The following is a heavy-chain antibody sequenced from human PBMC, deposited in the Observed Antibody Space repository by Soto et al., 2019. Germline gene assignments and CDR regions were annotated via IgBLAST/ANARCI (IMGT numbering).Heavy chain of an antibody. CDR3: ARDSPPVDY. Sequence: QVQLVQSGAEVKKPGASVKVSCKASGYTFTNYGISWVRQAPGQGLEWMGWISAYNGNTNYAQKLQGRVTMNTDTSTSTADMEVRSLRSDDTDVYYCARDSPPVDYWGQGTLVTVSS. CDR1: GYTFTNYG. CDR2: ISAYNGNT. V-gene: IGHV1-18*01. J-gene: IGHJ4*02.